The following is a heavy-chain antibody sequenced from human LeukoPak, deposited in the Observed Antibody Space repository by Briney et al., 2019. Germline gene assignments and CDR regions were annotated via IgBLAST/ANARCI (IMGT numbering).Heavy chain of an antibody. V-gene: IGHV3-53*01. Sequence: GGSLRLSCAASGFTVSSHYMNWVRQAPGKGLEWVSVVYSGGTTYYADSVKGRFTISRDNSKNTVYLQMNSLRAEDTAVYYCARDDYAGYWGQGTLVTVSS. CDR2: VYSGGTT. CDR1: GFTVSSHY. J-gene: IGHJ4*02. CDR3: ARDDYAGY.